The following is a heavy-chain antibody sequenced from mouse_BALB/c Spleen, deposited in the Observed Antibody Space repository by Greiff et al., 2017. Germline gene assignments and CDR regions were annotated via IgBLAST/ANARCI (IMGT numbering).Heavy chain of an antibody. CDR1: GFNIKDTY. Sequence: VQLQQPGAELVKPGTSVKLSCTASGFNIKDTYMHWVKQRPEQGLEWIGRIDPANGNTKYDPKFQGKATITADTSSNTAYLQLSSLTSEDTAVYYCAREGYGSSYPYAMDYWGQGTSVTVSS. D-gene: IGHD1-1*01. CDR3: AREGYGSSYPYAMDY. V-gene: IGHV14-3*02. CDR2: IDPANGNT. J-gene: IGHJ4*01.